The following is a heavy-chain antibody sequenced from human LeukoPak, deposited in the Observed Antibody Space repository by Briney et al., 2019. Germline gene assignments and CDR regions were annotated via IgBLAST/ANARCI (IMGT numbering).Heavy chain of an antibody. CDR2: INHSGST. J-gene: IGHJ6*04. V-gene: IGHV4-34*01. Sequence: SETLSLTCAVYGDSFSGYYWSWIRQPPGKGLEWIGEINHSGSTNYNPSLKSRVTISVDTSKNQFSLKLSSVTAADTAVFYCARRRSGGKGMDVWGKGTTVTVSS. CDR1: GDSFSGYY. CDR3: ARRRSGGKGMDV. D-gene: IGHD2-15*01.